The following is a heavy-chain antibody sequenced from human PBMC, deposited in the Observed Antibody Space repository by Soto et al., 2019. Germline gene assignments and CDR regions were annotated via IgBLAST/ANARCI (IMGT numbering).Heavy chain of an antibody. CDR1: GGSVGSGSYY. J-gene: IGHJ5*02. CDR3: ARDSVLAYYSRHRNPYWFDP. V-gene: IGHV4-61*03. CDR2: IYYSGNT. Sequence: SETLSLTCAVSGGSVGSGSYYWSWIRQPLGKGLEWIGYIYYSGNTDYNPSLRGRASISVNKAKNHFSLQLTSVTAADTAIYYCARDSVLAYYSRHRNPYWFDPWGQGTLVTVSS. D-gene: IGHD4-4*01.